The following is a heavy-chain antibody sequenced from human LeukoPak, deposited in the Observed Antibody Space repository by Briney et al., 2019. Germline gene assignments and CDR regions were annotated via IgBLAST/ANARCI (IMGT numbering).Heavy chain of an antibody. CDR1: GGTFSSYA. V-gene: IGHV1-69*13. Sequence: ASVKVSCKASGGTFSSYAISWVRQAPGQGLEWMGGIIPIFGTANYAQKFQGRVTITADESTSTAYMELSSLRSEDTAVYYCARVGEEAARPPHYYYYYMDVWGKGTTVTVSS. CDR2: IIPIFGTA. CDR3: ARVGEEAARPPHYYYYYMDV. D-gene: IGHD6-6*01. J-gene: IGHJ6*03.